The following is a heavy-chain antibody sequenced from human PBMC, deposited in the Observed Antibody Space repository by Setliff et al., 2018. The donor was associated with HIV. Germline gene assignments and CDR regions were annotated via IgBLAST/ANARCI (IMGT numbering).Heavy chain of an antibody. D-gene: IGHD2-8*01. J-gene: IGHJ5*02. CDR1: GGPLSGHY. CDR2: TSHSGKT. V-gene: IGHV4-34*01. CDR3: ARDAPTVYANGWFDP. Sequence: SETLSLTCAVYGGPLSGHYWSWIRQPPGQGLEWIGETSHSGKTNYNPSLKSRVTISVDTSKNQFSLKLTSVTAADTAVYYCARDAPTVYANGWFDPWGRGTLVTVSS.